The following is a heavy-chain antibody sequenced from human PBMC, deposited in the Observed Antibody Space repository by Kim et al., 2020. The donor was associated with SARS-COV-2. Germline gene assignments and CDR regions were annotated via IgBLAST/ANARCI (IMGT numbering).Heavy chain of an antibody. D-gene: IGHD3-22*01. CDR2: GNT. Sequence: GNTGYSQKLQDRVTISRDTSASTVYMEMSSLRSEDTAVYYCARGSTMMYEFWGQGTLVTVSS. V-gene: IGHV1-3*01. J-gene: IGHJ4*02. CDR3: ARGSTMMYEF.